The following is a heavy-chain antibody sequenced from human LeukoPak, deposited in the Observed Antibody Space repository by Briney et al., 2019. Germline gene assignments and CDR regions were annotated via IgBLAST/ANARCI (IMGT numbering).Heavy chain of an antibody. CDR1: GFAFSGYD. CDR2: ILGSGDT. V-gene: IGHV3-13*01. J-gene: IGHJ6*02. CDR3: TRTGLRGVTGDYHALDV. D-gene: IGHD2-21*02. Sequence: GGSLRLSCAGNGFAFSGYDMHWVRQVTGKGLEWVSTILGSGDTFYADSVKGRFAISRTNAESSLYLQMSSLRAGDTAVYYCTRTGLRGVTGDYHALDVWGQGTTVTVSS.